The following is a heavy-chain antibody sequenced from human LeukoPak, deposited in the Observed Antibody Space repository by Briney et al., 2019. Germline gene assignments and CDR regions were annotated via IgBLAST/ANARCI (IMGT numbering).Heavy chain of an antibody. CDR2: IRSKANSYAT. CDR3: TRPVVGATKDFDY. V-gene: IGHV3-73*01. Sequence: PGGSLRLSCAASGFTFSGSAMHWVRQAPGKGLECVGRIRSKANSYATAYAASVKGRFTISRDDSKNTAYPQMNSLKTEDTAVYYCTRPVVGATKDFDYWGQGTLVTVSS. D-gene: IGHD1-26*01. CDR1: GFTFSGSA. J-gene: IGHJ4*02.